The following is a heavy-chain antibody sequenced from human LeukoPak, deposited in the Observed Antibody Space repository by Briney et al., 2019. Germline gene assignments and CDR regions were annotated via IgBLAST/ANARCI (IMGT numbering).Heavy chain of an antibody. CDR1: GGSISSSSYY. CDR3: ARGFGEQLVENDY. J-gene: IGHJ4*02. Sequence: SETLSLTCTVSGGSISSSSYYWGWIRQPPGKGLEWIGSIYYSGSTYYNPSLKSRVTISVDMSKNQFSLKLSSVTAADTAVYYCARGFGEQLVENDYWGQGTLVTVSS. V-gene: IGHV4-39*01. D-gene: IGHD3-10*01. CDR2: IYYSGST.